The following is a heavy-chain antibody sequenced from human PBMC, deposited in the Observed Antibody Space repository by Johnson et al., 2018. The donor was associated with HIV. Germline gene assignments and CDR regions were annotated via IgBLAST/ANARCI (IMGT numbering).Heavy chain of an antibody. V-gene: IGHV3-53*01. D-gene: IGHD2-15*01. CDR3: AREFPYCSGGSCLPAAFDI. J-gene: IGHJ3*02. CDR2: IYRGGST. Sequence: VQLVESGGGLIQPGGSLRLSCAASEFTVSSNYMSWVRQAPGKGLEWVSVIYRGGSTYYADSVKGRFTISRDNSKNKLYLQMNSLRAEDTAVYYCAREFPYCSGGSCLPAAFDIWGQGTMVTVAS. CDR1: EFTVSSNY.